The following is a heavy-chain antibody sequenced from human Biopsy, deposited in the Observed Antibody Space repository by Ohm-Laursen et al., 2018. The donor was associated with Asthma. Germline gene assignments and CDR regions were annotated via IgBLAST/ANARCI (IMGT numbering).Heavy chain of an antibody. CDR1: GLSSSGYY. J-gene: IGHJ6*02. D-gene: IGHD3-3*01. V-gene: IGHV4-34*01. Sequence: GTLPLTCSMYGLSSSGYYWTWIRQPPGKGLEWIGESDHRGNTNINPTLKSRVTISKDKSANEFSLKMRSVTAADTAIYYCARGPEWSGLDIWGQGTTVTVSS. CDR3: ARGPEWSGLDI. CDR2: SDHRGNT.